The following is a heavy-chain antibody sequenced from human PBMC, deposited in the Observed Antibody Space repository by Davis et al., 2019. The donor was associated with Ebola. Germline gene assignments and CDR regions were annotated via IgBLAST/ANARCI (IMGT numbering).Heavy chain of an antibody. J-gene: IGHJ4*02. D-gene: IGHD2-15*01. CDR2: IRSKDAGEKL. Sequence: GESLKISCAASGFTFDEYGMSWVRQAPGTGLEWLGRIRSKDAGEKLEYAAVVEGRFILSRDDSRNIFFLQMSGLRDDDTALYYCTTGYSSDYFGWGQGTLVTVSS. V-gene: IGHV3-15*01. CDR3: TTGYSSDYFG. CDR1: GFTFDEYG.